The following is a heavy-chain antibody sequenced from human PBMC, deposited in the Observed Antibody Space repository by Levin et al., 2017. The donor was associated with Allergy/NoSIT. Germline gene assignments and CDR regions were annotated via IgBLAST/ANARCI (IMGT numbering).Heavy chain of an antibody. CDR3: ATSKAAAGND. D-gene: IGHD6-13*01. Sequence: LSLTCAASGFSFPNSWMSWVRQAPGKGLEWVANINQAASQKYYVDSVKGRFTISRDNARNSLSLQMNSLRAEDTAVYYCATSKAAAGNDWGQGTLVTVSS. CDR2: INQAASQK. V-gene: IGHV3-7*03. J-gene: IGHJ4*02. CDR1: GFSFPNSW.